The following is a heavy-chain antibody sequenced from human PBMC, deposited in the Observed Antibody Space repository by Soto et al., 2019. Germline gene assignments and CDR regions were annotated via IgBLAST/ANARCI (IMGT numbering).Heavy chain of an antibody. D-gene: IGHD3-22*01. CDR1: GFTFSSYG. CDR2: ISYDGRNK. J-gene: IGHJ4*02. V-gene: IGHV3-30*18. Sequence: GGSLRLSCAASGFTFSSYGMHWVRQAPGKGLEWVAVISYDGRNKYYADSVKGRFTISRDNSKNTLYLQMNSLRAEDTAVYYCAKDPTETYYYDSSGYYLRPYFDYWGQGTLVTVSS. CDR3: AKDPTETYYYDSSGYYLRPYFDY.